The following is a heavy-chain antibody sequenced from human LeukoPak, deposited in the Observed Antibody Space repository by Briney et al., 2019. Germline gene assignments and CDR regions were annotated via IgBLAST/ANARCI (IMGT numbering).Heavy chain of an antibody. CDR1: GFTFTNAW. J-gene: IGHJ4*02. Sequence: KSGGSLMLCFSLSGFTFTNAWVGWVRQIPGLGLGLVARIRCNTNVEIEAYATCVNGRITISRDESQNTLYSQMNSLETDDTAVYYCTTDVYAYFSDSSRSYSRGWYFDYWGQGTLVSVSS. CDR3: TTDVYAYFSDSSRSYSRGWYFDY. D-gene: IGHD3-22*01. V-gene: IGHV3-15*01. CDR2: IRCNTNVEIE.